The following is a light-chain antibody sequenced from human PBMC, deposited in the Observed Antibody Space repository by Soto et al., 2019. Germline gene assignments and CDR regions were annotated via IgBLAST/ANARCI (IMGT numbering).Light chain of an antibody. V-gene: IGKV1-39*01. CDR1: QTISDY. Sequence: DIQMTQSPASLSASVGDRVTITCRASQTISDYLNWYQQKSGMAPKLLIYAASTLQSGVSSRFSGSGSGTDFTLPISSLNTEDSATYYCQQTYSTFSYTFGPGTNVHI. CDR3: QQTYSTFSYT. J-gene: IGKJ3*01. CDR2: AAS.